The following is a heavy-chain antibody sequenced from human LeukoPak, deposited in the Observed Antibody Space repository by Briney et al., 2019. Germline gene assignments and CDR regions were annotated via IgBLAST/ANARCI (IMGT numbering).Heavy chain of an antibody. Sequence: ASVKVSCKASGYTFTSYDINWVRQATGQGLEWMGWMNPNSGNTDYAQKFQGRVTMTRNTSISTAYMELSSLRSEDTAVYYCARGRQQWLAYAFDIWGQGTVVTVSS. CDR1: GYTFTSYD. V-gene: IGHV1-8*01. CDR3: ARGRQQWLAYAFDI. D-gene: IGHD6-19*01. CDR2: MNPNSGNT. J-gene: IGHJ3*02.